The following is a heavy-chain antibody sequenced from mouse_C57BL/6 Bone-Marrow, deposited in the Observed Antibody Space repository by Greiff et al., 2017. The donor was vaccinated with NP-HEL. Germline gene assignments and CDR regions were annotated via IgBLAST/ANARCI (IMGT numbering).Heavy chain of an antibody. CDR1: GYTFTSYG. J-gene: IGHJ1*03. Sequence: VQLQQSGAELARPGASVKLSCKASGYTFTSYGISWVKQRTGQGLEWIGEIYPRSGNTYYNEKFKGKATLTADKSSSTAYMELRSLTSEDSAVYVCARIYYDSYWYFDVWGTGTTVTVSS. CDR2: IYPRSGNT. CDR3: ARIYYDSYWYFDV. D-gene: IGHD2-4*01. V-gene: IGHV1-81*01.